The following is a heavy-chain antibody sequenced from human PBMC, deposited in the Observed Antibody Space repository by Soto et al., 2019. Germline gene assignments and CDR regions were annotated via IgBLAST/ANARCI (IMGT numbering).Heavy chain of an antibody. J-gene: IGHJ5*02. CDR2: ISSSSSTI. CDR3: ARDPIVVVVAATHWFDP. D-gene: IGHD2-15*01. V-gene: IGHV3-48*02. CDR1: GFTFSSYS. Sequence: EVQLVESGGGLVQPGGSLRLSCAASGFTFSSYSMNWVRQAPGKGLEWVSYISSSSSTIYYADSVKGRFTISRDNAKNSLYLQMSSLGDEDTAVYYCARDPIVVVVAATHWFDPWGQGTLVTVSS.